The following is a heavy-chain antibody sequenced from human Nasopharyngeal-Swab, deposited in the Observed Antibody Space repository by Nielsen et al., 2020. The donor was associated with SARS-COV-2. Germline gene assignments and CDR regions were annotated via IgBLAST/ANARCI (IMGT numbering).Heavy chain of an antibody. CDR2: IYYSGST. CDR3: AREVRGIAARPYSDYYYGMDV. D-gene: IGHD6-6*01. J-gene: IGHJ6*02. Sequence: PGKGLEWIGYIYYSGSTYYNPSLKSRVTISVDTSKNQFSLKLSSVTAADTAVYYCAREVRGIAARPYSDYYYGMDVWGQGTTVTVSS. V-gene: IGHV4-31*02.